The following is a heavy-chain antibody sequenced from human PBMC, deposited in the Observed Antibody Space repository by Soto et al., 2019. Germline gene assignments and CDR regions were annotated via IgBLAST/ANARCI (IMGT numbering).Heavy chain of an antibody. CDR3: ARDAVGATGGGDY. J-gene: IGHJ4*02. CDR1: GFTFSSYG. V-gene: IGHV3-33*01. D-gene: IGHD1-26*01. Sequence: QVQLVESGGGVVQPGRSLRLSCAASGFTFSSYGMHWVRQAPGKGLEWVAVIWYDGSNKYYADSVKGRFTISRDNSKNTLYLQMNSLRAEDTAVYYCARDAVGATGGGDYWGQETLVTVSS. CDR2: IWYDGSNK.